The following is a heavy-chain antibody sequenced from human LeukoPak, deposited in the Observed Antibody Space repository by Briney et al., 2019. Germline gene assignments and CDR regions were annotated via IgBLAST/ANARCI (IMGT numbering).Heavy chain of an antibody. V-gene: IGHV3-21*01. D-gene: IGHD1-26*01. CDR1: GFTFSSYA. CDR3: ARDQIVGATCLDY. Sequence: TGGSLRLSCAASGFTFSSYAMSWVRQAPGKGLEWVSSISSSSSYIYYADSVKGRFTISRDNAKNSLYLQMNSLRAEDTAVYYCARDQIVGATCLDYWGQGTLVTVSS. CDR2: ISSSSSYI. J-gene: IGHJ4*02.